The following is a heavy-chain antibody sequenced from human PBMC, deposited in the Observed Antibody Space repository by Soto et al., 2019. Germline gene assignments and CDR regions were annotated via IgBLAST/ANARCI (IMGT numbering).Heavy chain of an antibody. V-gene: IGHV4-34*01. CDR2: INDSGTT. CDR1: GGSFSGFY. J-gene: IGHJ6*02. Sequence: PSETLSLTCAIYGGSFSGFYWSLIRQPPGKGLECIGEINDSGTTNYNPSLKSRVTISADTSKTHFSLRLTSVTAADTAVYYCARETSQNVYSHYGMDVWGQGTTVTVSS. CDR3: ARETSQNVYSHYGMDV.